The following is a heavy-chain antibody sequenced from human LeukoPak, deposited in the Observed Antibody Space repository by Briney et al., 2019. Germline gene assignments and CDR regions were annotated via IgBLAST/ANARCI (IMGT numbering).Heavy chain of an antibody. J-gene: IGHJ3*02. Sequence: KPSETLSLTCAVYGGSFSGYYWSWIRQPPGKGLEWIGEINHSGSTNYNPSLKSRVTISVDTSKNQFSLKLSSVTAADTAVYYCARGGYYDTTGSRDALDIWGQGTMVTVSS. CDR2: INHSGST. V-gene: IGHV4-34*01. CDR3: ARGGYYDTTGSRDALDI. D-gene: IGHD3-22*01. CDR1: GGSFSGYY.